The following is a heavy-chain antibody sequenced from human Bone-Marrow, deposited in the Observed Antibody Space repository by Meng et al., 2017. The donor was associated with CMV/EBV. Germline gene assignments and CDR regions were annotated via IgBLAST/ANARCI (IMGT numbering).Heavy chain of an antibody. CDR2: IIPIFGTA. CDR1: GGTFSSSA. Sequence: SVKVSCKASGGTFSSSAISWVRQAPGQGLEWMGGIIPIFGTANYAQKFQGRVTITTDESTSTAYMELSSLRSEDTAVYYCASRLYSHYFYGMDVWGQGTTVTVSS. V-gene: IGHV1-69*05. CDR3: ASRLYSHYFYGMDV. J-gene: IGHJ6*02. D-gene: IGHD4-11*01.